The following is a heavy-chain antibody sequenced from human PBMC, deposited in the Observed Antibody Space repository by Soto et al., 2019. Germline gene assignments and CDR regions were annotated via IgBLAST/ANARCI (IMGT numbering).Heavy chain of an antibody. CDR2: IKSKTYGETT. CDR3: TSCREYCTRLVAFDI. Sequence: EVQLVESGGGLVKPGGSLRLSCTASGFTFTNAWMNWVRQAPGKGLEWVGRIKSKTYGETTYYIEPVKGRFTISRDDSEHTVFLQMNSLKTEDTAVYYCTSCREYCTRLVAFDIWGQGTMVTVSS. D-gene: IGHD2-8*01. J-gene: IGHJ3*02. CDR1: GFTFTNAW. V-gene: IGHV3-15*01.